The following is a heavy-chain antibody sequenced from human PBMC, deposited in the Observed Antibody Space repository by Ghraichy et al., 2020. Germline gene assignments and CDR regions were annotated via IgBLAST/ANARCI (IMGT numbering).Heavy chain of an antibody. CDR3: ARGIKGSGSLEPRRVDWFDP. J-gene: IGHJ5*02. Sequence: SETLSLTCAVYGGSFSGYYWSWIRQPPGKGLEWIGEINHSGSTNYNPSLKSRVTISVDTSKNQFSLKLSSVTAADTAVYYCARGIKGSGSLEPRRVDWFDPWGQGTLVTVSS. V-gene: IGHV4-34*01. CDR2: INHSGST. D-gene: IGHD3-10*01. CDR1: GGSFSGYY.